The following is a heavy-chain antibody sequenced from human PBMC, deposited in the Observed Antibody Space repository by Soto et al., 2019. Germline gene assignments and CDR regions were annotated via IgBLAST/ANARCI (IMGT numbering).Heavy chain of an antibody. CDR3: ARLVVAATGRRWLDP. CDR2: ISPGDSDT. CDR1: SNTFTNYW. Sequence: EVQLVQSGAEVKKPGASLRISCMGSSNTFTNYWIAWVRQMSGKGLEWMGSISPGDSDTRYSPSFQGQVTISVDKSISTAYLQWGSLKAADTAIYYCARLVVAATGRRWLDPWGQGTLVTVSS. J-gene: IGHJ5*02. V-gene: IGHV5-51*03. D-gene: IGHD2-15*01.